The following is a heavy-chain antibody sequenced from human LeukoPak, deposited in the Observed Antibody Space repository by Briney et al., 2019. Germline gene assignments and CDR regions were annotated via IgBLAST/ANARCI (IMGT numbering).Heavy chain of an antibody. J-gene: IGHJ4*02. CDR3: ARATNIWFGELYFDY. V-gene: IGHV3-11*05. CDR1: GFTFSDYY. CDR2: ISSSSSYT. D-gene: IGHD3-10*01. Sequence: GGPLRLSCAASGFTFSDYYMSWIRQAPGKGLEWVSYISSSSSYTNYADSVKGRFTISRDNAKNSLYLQMNSLRAEDTAVYYCARATNIWFGELYFDYWGQGTLVTVSS.